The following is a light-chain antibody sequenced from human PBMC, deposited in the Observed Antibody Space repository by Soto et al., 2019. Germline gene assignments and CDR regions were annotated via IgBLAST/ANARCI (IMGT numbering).Light chain of an antibody. CDR1: QSISSY. CDR2: AAS. CDR3: QQSYSTQIT. V-gene: IGKV1-39*01. J-gene: IGKJ3*01. Sequence: DIQMTQSPSSLSASVGDRVTITCRASQSISSYLNWYQQKPGKPPKLLIYAASSLQSGVPSRFSGSGSETDFTLTISSLQPEDFATYYCQQSYSTQITFGPGTKVDIK.